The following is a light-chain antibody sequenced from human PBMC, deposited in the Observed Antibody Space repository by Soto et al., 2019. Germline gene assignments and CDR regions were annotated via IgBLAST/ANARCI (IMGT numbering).Light chain of an antibody. CDR1: QSVSSSY. V-gene: IGKV3-20*01. CDR2: GAS. Sequence: EIVLTQSPGTLSLSRVGVATLAGMASQSVSSSYLAWYQQKPGQAPRLLIYGASSRATGIQDRFSGSGSGTDFTLTISRLEPQDFAVYYCQQYGSSPWTFGQGTKVDIK. CDR3: QQYGSSPWT. J-gene: IGKJ1*01.